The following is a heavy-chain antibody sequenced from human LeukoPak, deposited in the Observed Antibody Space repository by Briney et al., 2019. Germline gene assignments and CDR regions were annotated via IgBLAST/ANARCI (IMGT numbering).Heavy chain of an antibody. V-gene: IGHV1-69*04. CDR1: GGTFSSYA. D-gene: IGHD5-18*01. J-gene: IGHJ5*02. CDR2: IIPILGIA. CDR3: ASCGGYSYASSKGA. Sequence: ASVKVSCKASGGTFSSYAISWVRQAPGQGLEWMGRIIPILGIANYAQKFQGRVTITADKSTSTAHMELSSLRSEDTAVYYCASCGGYSYASSKGAWGQGTLVTVSS.